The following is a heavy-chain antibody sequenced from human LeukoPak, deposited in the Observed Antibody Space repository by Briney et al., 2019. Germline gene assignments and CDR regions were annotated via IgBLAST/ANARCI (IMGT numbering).Heavy chain of an antibody. V-gene: IGHV1-24*01. CDR2: FDPEDGET. D-gene: IGHD1-26*01. J-gene: IGHJ4*02. CDR1: GYTLTQLD. Sequence: ASVKVSCKVYGYTLTQLDIHWVRQAPGKGLEWMGGFDPEDGETIYAQKFQGRVTMTEDTSTDTAYMELSSLRSEDTAFYYCATSSGTYFLYWGQGTLVTVS. CDR3: ATSSGTYFLY.